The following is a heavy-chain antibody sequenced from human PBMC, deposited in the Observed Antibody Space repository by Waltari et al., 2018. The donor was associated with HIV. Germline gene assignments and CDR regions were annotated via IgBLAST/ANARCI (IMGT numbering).Heavy chain of an antibody. Sequence: ESGGRLIRPGGSLGLSCTASNFSVSGNHVTGIRQAPGGSLEWVAVIYPDDTTHYADSVSGRFTISRAKSRTTVILLMNGLFVDDTATYFCATGVRYYGPWGQGTRVTVSS. D-gene: IGHD3-10*01. CDR1: NFSVSGNH. J-gene: IGHJ5*02. CDR2: IYPDDTT. V-gene: IGHV3-53*01. CDR3: ATGVRYYGP.